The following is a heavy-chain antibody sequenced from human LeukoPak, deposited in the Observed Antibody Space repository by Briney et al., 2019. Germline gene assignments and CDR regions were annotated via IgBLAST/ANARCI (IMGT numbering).Heavy chain of an antibody. Sequence: SETLSLTCAVYGGSFSGYYWSWIRQPPGKGLEWIGEINHSGSTNYNPSLKSRVTISVDTSKNRVSLKLSSVTAADTAVYYCARGNGWYYYWGQGTLVTVSS. CDR1: GGSFSGYY. D-gene: IGHD6-19*01. CDR3: ARGNGWYYY. V-gene: IGHV4-34*01. J-gene: IGHJ4*02. CDR2: INHSGST.